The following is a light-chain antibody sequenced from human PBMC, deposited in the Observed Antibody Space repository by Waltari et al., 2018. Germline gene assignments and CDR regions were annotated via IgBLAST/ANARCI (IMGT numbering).Light chain of an antibody. J-gene: IGLJ7*01. V-gene: IGLV1-51*02. Sequence: QSVLTQPPSVSAAPGQRVTIPCSGGSSNIGNNYVSWYRQFPGTAPKLLIYENSARPSGIPGRFSGSKPGTSATLDITGLQAGDEADYYCGTWDSSRSGAVFGGGTHLTVL. CDR2: ENS. CDR3: GTWDSSRSGAV. CDR1: SSNIGNNY.